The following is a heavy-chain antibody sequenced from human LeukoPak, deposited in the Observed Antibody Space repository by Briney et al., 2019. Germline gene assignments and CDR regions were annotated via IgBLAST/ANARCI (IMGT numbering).Heavy chain of an antibody. V-gene: IGHV4-4*07. CDR2: IYTDGST. CDR3: ARAPSGCGGTCAFDS. J-gene: IGHJ4*02. D-gene: IGHD2-15*01. Sequence: SETLSLTCTVSGGSTSNSFWSWIRQPAGKGLEWIGRIYTDGSTNSNPSLRSRITMSLDTSKNQFSLKLTSVTAADTAVYSCARAPSGCGGTCAFDSWGQGTLVTVSS. CDR1: GGSTSNSF.